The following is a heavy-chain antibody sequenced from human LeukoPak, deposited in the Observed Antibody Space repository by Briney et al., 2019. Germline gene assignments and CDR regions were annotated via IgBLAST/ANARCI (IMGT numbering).Heavy chain of an antibody. CDR2: ISWNSGSI. D-gene: IGHD2-21*02. Sequence: GGSLRLSCAASGFTFDDYAMHWVRQAPGKGLEWVSGISWNSGSIGYADSVKGRFTISRDNAKNSLYLQMNSLRAEGTALYYCANLYLGVTGDAFDIWDQGTVVAVSS. CDR1: GFTFDDYA. CDR3: ANLYLGVTGDAFDI. J-gene: IGHJ3*02. V-gene: IGHV3-9*01.